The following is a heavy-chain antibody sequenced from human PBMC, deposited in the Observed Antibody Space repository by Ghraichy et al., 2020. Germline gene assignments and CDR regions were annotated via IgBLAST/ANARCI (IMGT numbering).Heavy chain of an antibody. CDR2: IDWDDDK. D-gene: IGHD2-15*01. Sequence: SGPTLVKPTQTLTLTCTFSGFSLSTSGMCVSWIRQPPGKALEWLARIDWDDDKYYSTSLKTRLTISKDTSKNQVVLTMTNMDPVDTATYYCARTLRGYCSGGSCHPYWFDPWGQGTLVTVSS. V-gene: IGHV2-70*11. J-gene: IGHJ5*02. CDR1: GFSLSTSGMC. CDR3: ARTLRGYCSGGSCHPYWFDP.